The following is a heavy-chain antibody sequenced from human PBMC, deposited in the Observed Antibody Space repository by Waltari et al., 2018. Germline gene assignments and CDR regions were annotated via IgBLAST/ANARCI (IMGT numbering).Heavy chain of an antibody. J-gene: IGHJ5*02. V-gene: IGHV1-2*04. CDR3: AGGANSSGWHRSWFDP. CDR2: INPNSGGT. CDR1: GYTFTGYS. Sequence: QVQLVQSGAEVKKPGASVKVSGKASGYTFTGYSMHWVRQAPGQGLEWMGWINPNSGGTNYAQKFQGWVTMTRDTSISTAYMELSRLRSDDTAVYYCAGGANSSGWHRSWFDPWGQGTLVTVSS. D-gene: IGHD6-19*01.